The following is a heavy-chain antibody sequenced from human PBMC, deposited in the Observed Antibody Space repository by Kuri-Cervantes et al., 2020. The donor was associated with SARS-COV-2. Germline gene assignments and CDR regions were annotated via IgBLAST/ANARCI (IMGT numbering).Heavy chain of an antibody. V-gene: IGHV4-61*09. D-gene: IGHD5-18*01. Sequence: SETLSLTCTVSGGSISSGSYYWSWIRQPAGKGLEWIGHIYTSGSTNYNPSLKSRVTISVDTSKSQFSLKLSSVTAADTAVYYCAREEGGYSYGLDYWGQGTLVTVSS. CDR2: IYTSGST. J-gene: IGHJ4*02. CDR1: GGSISSGSYY. CDR3: AREEGGYSYGLDY.